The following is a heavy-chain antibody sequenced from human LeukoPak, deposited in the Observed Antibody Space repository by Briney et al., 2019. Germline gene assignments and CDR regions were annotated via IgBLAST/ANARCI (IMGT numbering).Heavy chain of an antibody. Sequence: KPSETLSLTCTVSGGSISSSSYYWGWIRQPPGKGLEWIGSIYYSGSTYYNPSLKSRVTISVDTSKNQFSLKLSSVTAADTAVYYCAKGEFSGSYFPTDYWGQGTLVTVSS. CDR3: AKGEFSGSYFPTDY. CDR1: GGSISSSSYY. J-gene: IGHJ4*02. CDR2: IYYSGST. V-gene: IGHV4-39*01. D-gene: IGHD1-26*01.